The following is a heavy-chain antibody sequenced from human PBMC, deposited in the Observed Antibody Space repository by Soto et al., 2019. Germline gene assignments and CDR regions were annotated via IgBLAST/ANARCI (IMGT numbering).Heavy chain of an antibody. CDR3: ARVSRGPSRAFDI. J-gene: IGHJ3*02. Sequence: ASVKVSCKASGYTFTGYYMHWVRQAPGQGLEWMGWISAYNGNTNYAQKLQGRVTMTTDTSTSTAYMELRSLRSDDTAVYYCARVSRGPSRAFDIWGQGTMVTVSS. CDR2: ISAYNGNT. V-gene: IGHV1-18*04. CDR1: GYTFTGYY.